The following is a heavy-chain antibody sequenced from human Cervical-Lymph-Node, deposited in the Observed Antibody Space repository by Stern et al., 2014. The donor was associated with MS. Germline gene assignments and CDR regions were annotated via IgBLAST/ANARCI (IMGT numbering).Heavy chain of an antibody. V-gene: IGHV4-61*02. D-gene: IGHD3-9*01. CDR3: ARGNYDVLTDNGGHGFDI. Sequence: QVQLQESGPGLVKPSQTLSLTCTVSGGSISSGNYYWSWIRQPAGEGLEWIGRIYSSGSTQYNPPLNSRATISADTSTNQSSLRLSSGTAADTAVYYCARGNYDVLTDNGGHGFDIWGQGTMVTVS. CDR1: GGSISSGNYY. J-gene: IGHJ3*02. CDR2: IYSSGST.